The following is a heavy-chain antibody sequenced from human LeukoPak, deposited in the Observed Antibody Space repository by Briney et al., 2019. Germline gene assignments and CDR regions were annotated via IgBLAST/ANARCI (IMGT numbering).Heavy chain of an antibody. Sequence: SETLSLTCTVSGGSISSSSYYWGWIRQPPGKGLEWIGEINHSGSTNYNPSLKSRVTISVDTSKNQFSLKLSSVTAADTAVYYCARGSGSYYNWGQGTLVTVSS. D-gene: IGHD3-10*01. CDR3: ARGSGSYYN. V-gene: IGHV4-39*07. J-gene: IGHJ4*02. CDR1: GGSISSSSYY. CDR2: INHSGST.